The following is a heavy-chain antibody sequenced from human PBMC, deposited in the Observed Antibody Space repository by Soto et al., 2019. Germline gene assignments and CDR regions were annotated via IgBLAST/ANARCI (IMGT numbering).Heavy chain of an antibody. CDR1: GYTFTSYG. V-gene: IGHV1-18*04. Sequence: ASVKVSCKASGYTFTSYGISWVRQAPGQGLEWMGWISAYNGNTNYAQKLQGRVTMTTDTSTSTSYMQLRSLRSDDTAAYYCGRVDEGIGYWGKGSLVTVSS. J-gene: IGHJ4*02. CDR2: ISAYNGNT. CDR3: GRVDEGIGY. D-gene: IGHD2-15*01.